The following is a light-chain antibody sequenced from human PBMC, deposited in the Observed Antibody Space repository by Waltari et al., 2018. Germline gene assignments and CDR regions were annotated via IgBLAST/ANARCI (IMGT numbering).Light chain of an antibody. CDR3: SSYTSSSVV. CDR2: DVS. V-gene: IGLV2-14*01. J-gene: IGLJ2*01. Sequence: QSALTQPASVSGSPGQSITISCTATISDVGGYNYVSWYQQHPGQAPKLMIYDVSNRPSGVSNRFSGSKSGNTASLTISGLQAEDEADYYCSSYTSSSVVFGGGTKLTVL. CDR1: ISDVGGYNY.